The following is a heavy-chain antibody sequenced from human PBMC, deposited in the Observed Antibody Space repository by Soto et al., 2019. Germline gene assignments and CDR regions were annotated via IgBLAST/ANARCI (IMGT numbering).Heavy chain of an antibody. V-gene: IGHV1-58*01. CDR1: GFTFTSSA. Sequence: ASVKVSCKASGFTFTSSAVQWVRQARGQRLEWIGWIVVGSGNTNYAQKFQERVTITRDMSTSTAYMELSSLRSEDTAAYYCAADPRFPRTGPPDVWGQGTTVTVSS. J-gene: IGHJ6*02. D-gene: IGHD2-8*02. CDR3: AADPRFPRTGPPDV. CDR2: IVVGSGNT.